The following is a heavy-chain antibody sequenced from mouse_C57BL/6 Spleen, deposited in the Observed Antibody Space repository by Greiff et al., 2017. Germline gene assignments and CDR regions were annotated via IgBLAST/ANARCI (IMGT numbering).Heavy chain of an antibody. CDR3: ARPREKNHDNYFDY. D-gene: IGHD2-3*01. Sequence: EVQLQQSGPELVKPGASVKISCKASGYAFTDYYMNWVKQSHGKSLEWIGDINPNNGGTSYNQKFKGKATLTVDKSSSTAYMELRSLTSADSAVYDYARPREKNHDNYFDYWGQGTTLTVSS. V-gene: IGHV1-26*01. J-gene: IGHJ2*01. CDR1: GYAFTDYY. CDR2: INPNNGGT.